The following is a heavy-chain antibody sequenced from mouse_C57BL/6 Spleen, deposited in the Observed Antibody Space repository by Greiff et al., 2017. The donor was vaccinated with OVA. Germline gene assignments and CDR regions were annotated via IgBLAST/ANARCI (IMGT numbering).Heavy chain of an antibody. CDR2: INPSNGGT. Sequence: VQLQQPGTELVKPGASVKLSCKASGYTFTSYWMHWVKQRPGQGLEWIGNINPSNGGTNYNEKFKSKATLTVDKSSSTAYMQLSRLTSEDSAVYYGARGNYDGYSFAYWGQGTLVTVSA. CDR3: ARGNYDGYSFAY. CDR1: GYTFTSYW. J-gene: IGHJ3*01. V-gene: IGHV1-53*01. D-gene: IGHD2-3*01.